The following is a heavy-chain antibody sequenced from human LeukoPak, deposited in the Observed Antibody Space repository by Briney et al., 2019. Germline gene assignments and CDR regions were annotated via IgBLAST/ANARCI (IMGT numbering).Heavy chain of an antibody. V-gene: IGHV4-34*01. CDR1: GGSFSGYY. D-gene: IGHD6-13*01. J-gene: IGHJ4*02. Sequence: SETLSLTCAVYGGSFSGYYWSWIRRPPGKGLEWIGEINHSGSTNYNPSLKSRVTISVDTSKNQFSLKLSSVTAADTAVYYCARSIAAAATHFDYWGQGTLVTVSS. CDR2: INHSGST. CDR3: ARSIAAAATHFDY.